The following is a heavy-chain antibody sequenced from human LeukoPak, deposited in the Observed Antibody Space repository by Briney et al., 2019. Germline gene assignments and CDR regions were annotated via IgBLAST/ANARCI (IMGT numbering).Heavy chain of an antibody. CDR3: ARAPILASDWDGFDI. D-gene: IGHD3/OR15-3a*01. J-gene: IGHJ3*02. Sequence: GGSLRLSCAASGFTFSSYWMHWVRQAPGKGLVWVSNINSDGSTTTYADSVKGRFTISRDNAENTLYLQMNSLRAEDTAVYYCARAPILASDWDGFDIWGQGTMVTVSS. CDR1: GFTFSSYW. V-gene: IGHV3-74*01. CDR2: INSDGSTT.